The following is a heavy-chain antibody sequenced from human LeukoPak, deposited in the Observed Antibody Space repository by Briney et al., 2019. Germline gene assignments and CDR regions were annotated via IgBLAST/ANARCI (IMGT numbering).Heavy chain of an antibody. CDR3: TRRGGGHEFDH. D-gene: IGHD3-16*01. J-gene: IGHJ4*02. V-gene: IGHV3-30-3*01. Sequence: GGSLRLSCAATGFAFSTYAMHWVRQAPGKGLEWVAVISFDGNTKYYADSVKGRFTISRDNSKNTLYLQMNGLRTEDTAMYYCTRRGGGHEFDHWGQGTLVTVSS. CDR1: GFAFSTYA. CDR2: ISFDGNTK.